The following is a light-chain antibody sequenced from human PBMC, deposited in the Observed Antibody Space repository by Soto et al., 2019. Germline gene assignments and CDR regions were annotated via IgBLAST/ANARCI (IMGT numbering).Light chain of an antibody. J-gene: IGKJ4*01. CDR2: AAS. V-gene: IGKV3-15*01. Sequence: EIVMTQSPATLSVSPGERATLSCRAGESVSTNLAWYQQKPGQAPRLLVYAASTSATGIPATFSGSGCETEFTLAISSLQSEDCGVYYCQQYDIGSGFGGGTKVEIK. CDR3: QQYDIGSG. CDR1: ESVSTN.